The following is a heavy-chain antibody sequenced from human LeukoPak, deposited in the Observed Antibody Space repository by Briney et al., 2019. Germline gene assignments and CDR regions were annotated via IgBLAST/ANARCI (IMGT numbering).Heavy chain of an antibody. CDR1: GGSISSDY. CDR2: IYSSGST. J-gene: IGHJ4*02. D-gene: IGHD6-13*01. V-gene: IGHV4-4*07. Sequence: SESLSPACTVSGGSISSDYWNWIRQPAGKGLEWIGRIYSSGSTNYSPSLGGRVTMSVDTSKNQFSLKLSSVTAADTAVYYCARARQQVDTIDYWGQGTLVTVSS. CDR3: ARARQQVDTIDY.